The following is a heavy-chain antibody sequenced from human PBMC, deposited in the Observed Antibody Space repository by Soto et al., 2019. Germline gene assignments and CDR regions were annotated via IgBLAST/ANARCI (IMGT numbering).Heavy chain of an antibody. V-gene: IGHV3-7*01. Sequence: PGGSLRLSCAASGFTFSSYWMSWVRQAPGKGLEWVANIKQDGSEKYYVDSVKGRFTISRDNAKNSLYLQMNSLRAEDTAVYYCARDESYYDFWSGLGAPFDYRRQGTLVTVSS. D-gene: IGHD3-3*01. CDR1: GFTFSSYW. CDR2: IKQDGSEK. CDR3: ARDESYYDFWSGLGAPFDY. J-gene: IGHJ4*02.